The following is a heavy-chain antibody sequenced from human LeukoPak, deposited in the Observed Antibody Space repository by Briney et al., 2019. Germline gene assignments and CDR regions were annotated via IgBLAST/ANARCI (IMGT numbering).Heavy chain of an antibody. CDR1: RFTFSHYS. CDR3: ARAQGGYYDSSGYDY. CDR2: ITSSSTYI. J-gene: IGHJ4*02. D-gene: IGHD3-22*01. Sequence: GGSLRLSCAASRFTFSHYSMNWVRQAPGKGLEWVSSITSSSTYIYYADSVEGRFTISRDNAKNSLYLQMNSLRAEDTAVYYCARAQGGYYDSSGYDYWGQGTLVTVSS. V-gene: IGHV3-21*01.